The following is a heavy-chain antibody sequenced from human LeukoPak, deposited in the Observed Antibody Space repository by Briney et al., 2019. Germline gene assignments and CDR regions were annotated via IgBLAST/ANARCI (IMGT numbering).Heavy chain of an antibody. J-gene: IGHJ5*02. CDR1: GYTFTSYY. CDR3: ARTMVRGGKRFDP. D-gene: IGHD3-10*01. Sequence: ASVKVSCKASGYTFTSYYMHWVRQAPGQGLEWMGIINPSGGSTSYAQKFQGRVTMTRDMSTSTVYMELSSLRSEDTAVYYCARTMVRGGKRFDPWGQGTLVTVSS. CDR2: INPSGGST. V-gene: IGHV1-46*01.